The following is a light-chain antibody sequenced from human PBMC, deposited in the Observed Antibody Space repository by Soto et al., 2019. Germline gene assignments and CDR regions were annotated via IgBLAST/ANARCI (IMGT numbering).Light chain of an antibody. CDR2: GAS. CDR1: QSVSSTY. V-gene: IGKV3-20*01. CDR3: QQYGSSPMVT. J-gene: IGKJ2*01. Sequence: EIVLTQSPGTLSLSPGEGATLSCRASQSVSSTYLAWYQQKPGQAPRLLIYGASSRATGIPDRFSGSGSGTDFTLTISRLEPEDFAVDYCQQYGSSPMVTFGQGTKLEIK.